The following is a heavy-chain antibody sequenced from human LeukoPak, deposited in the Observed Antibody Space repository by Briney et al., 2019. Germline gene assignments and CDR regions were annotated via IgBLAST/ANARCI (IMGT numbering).Heavy chain of an antibody. CDR1: GFTFSSYG. CDR2: IRYDGSNK. CDR3: AKDSVRYGSGSPDWFDY. V-gene: IGHV3-30*02. Sequence: PGGFLRLSCAASGFTFSSYGMHWVRQAPGKGLEWVAFIRYDGSNKYYADSVKGRFTISRDNSKNTLYLQMNSLRAEDTAVYYCAKDSVRYGSGSPDWFDYWGQGTLVTVSS. D-gene: IGHD3-10*01. J-gene: IGHJ4*02.